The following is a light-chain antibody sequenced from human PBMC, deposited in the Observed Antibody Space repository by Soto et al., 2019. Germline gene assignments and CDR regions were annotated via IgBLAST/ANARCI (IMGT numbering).Light chain of an antibody. CDR2: LGS. J-gene: IGKJ2*01. Sequence: ETVMTQSPLSLPVTPGEPASISCRSSQSLLHSSGYNFLDWYVQKPGQPPQLLIYLGSSRGSGVVDSISGSGAGTNFTPKISRGEAEEVGVYYCLQAVQTPPTFGQGTKLEIK. CDR3: LQAVQTPPT. V-gene: IGKV2-28*01. CDR1: QSLLHSSGYNF.